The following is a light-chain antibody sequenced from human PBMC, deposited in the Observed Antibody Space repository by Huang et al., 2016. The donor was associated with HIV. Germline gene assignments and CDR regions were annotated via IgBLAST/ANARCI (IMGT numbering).Light chain of an antibody. Sequence: EIVLTQSPATLSLSPGERATLSCRASESVSSYLAWYQQKPGQAPRLLIYDASNRATGIPARFSGSGSGTDFTLTISSLEPDDFAVYYCQQRSNWAPGYTFGQGTKLEIK. CDR3: QQRSNWAPGYT. CDR1: ESVSSY. J-gene: IGKJ2*01. V-gene: IGKV3-11*01. CDR2: DAS.